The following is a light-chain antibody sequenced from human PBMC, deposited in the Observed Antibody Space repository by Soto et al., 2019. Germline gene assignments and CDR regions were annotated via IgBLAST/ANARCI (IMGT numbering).Light chain of an antibody. J-gene: IGLJ3*02. Sequence: QSVLTQPPSVSAAPGQTVTISCSGSSSNIENHYVAWFQQLPGTAPKLLIYDNDKRPSGVSYRFSGSKSGNTASLTISALQAEDEADYFCCSYAGNRRVFGGGTKLTVL. CDR2: DND. CDR3: CSYAGNRRV. CDR1: SSNIENHY. V-gene: IGLV1-51*01.